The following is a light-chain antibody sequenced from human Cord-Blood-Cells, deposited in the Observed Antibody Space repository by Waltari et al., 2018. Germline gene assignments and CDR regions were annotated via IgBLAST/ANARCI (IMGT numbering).Light chain of an antibody. CDR2: QDS. J-gene: IGLJ3*02. CDR1: KLGDKY. CDR3: QAWDSSTWV. V-gene: IGLV3-1*01. Sequence: SYELTQTPSVSVSPGQTARINCAGDKLGDKYACWYHQKPGQSPVLCIYQDSKRPSGIPERFAGSNSGNTATLSIRGTQAMDESDYYCQAWDSSTWVFGGGTKLTVL.